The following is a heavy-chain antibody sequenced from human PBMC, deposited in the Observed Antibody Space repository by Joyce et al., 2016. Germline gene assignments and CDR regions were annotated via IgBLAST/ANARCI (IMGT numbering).Heavy chain of an antibody. CDR3: VRRPGGGYYFDY. CDR1: GFSVSRDY. Sequence: EVQLAESGGGLIQPGGSLRLSCAASGFSVSRDYMSWIRQAPGKGLEWVSTIYINSNAHYADSAKGRFTTSRDGSKNTLSLHMDNLRAEDTAIYYCVRRPGGGYYFDYWGQGVLVTVSS. J-gene: IGHJ4*02. CDR2: IYINSNA. V-gene: IGHV3-53*01. D-gene: IGHD3-16*01.